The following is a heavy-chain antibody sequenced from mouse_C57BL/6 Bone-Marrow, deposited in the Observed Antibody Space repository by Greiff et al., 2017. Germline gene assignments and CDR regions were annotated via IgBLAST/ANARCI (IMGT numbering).Heavy chain of an antibody. V-gene: IGHV1-4*01. CDR1: GYTFTSYT. CDR2: ITPSSGYT. D-gene: IGHD2-4*01. J-gene: IGHJ3*01. Sequence: VQLQQSGAELARPGASVKMSCKASGYTFTSYTMHWVKQRPGQGLEWIGYITPSSGYTKYNQKFKDKATLTADKSSSTAYMQLSSLTSYDSAVYYCARRSYDYGFAYWGQGTLVTVSA. CDR3: ARRSYDYGFAY.